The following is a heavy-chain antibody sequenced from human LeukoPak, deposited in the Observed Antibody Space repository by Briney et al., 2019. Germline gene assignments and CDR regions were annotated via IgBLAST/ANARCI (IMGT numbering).Heavy chain of an antibody. Sequence: GGSLRLSCAASGFTFSSYAMSWVRQAPGKGLEWVGRIRSKANSYATAYAASVKGRFTISRDDSKNTAYLQMNSLKTEDTAVYYCTRQSGGNFDYWGQGTLVTVSS. J-gene: IGHJ4*02. CDR1: GFTFSSYA. CDR3: TRQSGGNFDY. D-gene: IGHD2-15*01. CDR2: IRSKANSYAT. V-gene: IGHV3-73*01.